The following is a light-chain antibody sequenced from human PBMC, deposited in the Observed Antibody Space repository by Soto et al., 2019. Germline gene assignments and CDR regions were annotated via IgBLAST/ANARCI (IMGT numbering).Light chain of an antibody. CDR3: QQRSNWPPLT. Sequence: IVLTQSPATLSLSPGERATLSCRASQSVGRYLAWYQQKAGQAPRLLIYDASNRATGIPARFSGSGSGTDFTLTFSSLEPEDFAVYYCQQRSNWPPLTFGGGTKVKIK. V-gene: IGKV3-11*01. J-gene: IGKJ4*01. CDR2: DAS. CDR1: QSVGRY.